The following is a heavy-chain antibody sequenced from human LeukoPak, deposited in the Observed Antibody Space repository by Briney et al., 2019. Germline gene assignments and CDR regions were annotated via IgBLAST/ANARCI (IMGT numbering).Heavy chain of an antibody. CDR2: INSDGSIT. CDR3: ATLLPGV. J-gene: IGHJ4*02. CDR1: GFTISNYW. V-gene: IGHV3-74*01. D-gene: IGHD1-26*01. Sequence: PPGGSLRLSCVASGFTISNYWMHWVRQAPGKGLVWVSRINSDGSITTYADSVKGRFTISRDNAKNTMYLQMNSLRDEGTAVYYCATLLPGVWGQGTLVTVSS.